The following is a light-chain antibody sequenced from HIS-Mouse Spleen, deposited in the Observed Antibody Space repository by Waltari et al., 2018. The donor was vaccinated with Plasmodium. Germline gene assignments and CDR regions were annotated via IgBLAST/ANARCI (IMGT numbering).Light chain of an antibody. J-gene: IGKJ3*01. V-gene: IGKV3-15*01. CDR2: GAS. Sequence: EIVMTQSPATLSVSPGERDTPSCRASQSVSSNLAWYQQKPGQAPRLLIYGASTRATGIPARFSGSGSGTEFTLTISSLQSEDFAVYYCQQYNNWSFTFGPGTKVEIK. CDR3: QQYNNWSFT. CDR1: QSVSSN.